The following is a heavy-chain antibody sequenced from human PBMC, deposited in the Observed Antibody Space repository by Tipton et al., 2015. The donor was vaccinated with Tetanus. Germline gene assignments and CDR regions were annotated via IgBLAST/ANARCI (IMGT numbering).Heavy chain of an antibody. J-gene: IGHJ5*02. CDR2: MYHSGQA. D-gene: IGHD5-12*01. Sequence: TLSLTRSVSGGSISSTDYYWSWIRQPPGKGLEWIGYMYHSGQAYYNSSLKSRVVILVDTSKNQFSRKLSSVTAADTAVYYCARYSIVATSNNWFDPWGQGTLVTVSS. V-gene: IGHV4-30-4*01. CDR3: ARYSIVATSNNWFDP. CDR1: GGSISSTDYY.